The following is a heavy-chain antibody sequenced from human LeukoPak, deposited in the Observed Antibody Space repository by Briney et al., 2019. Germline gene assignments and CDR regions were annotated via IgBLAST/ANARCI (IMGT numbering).Heavy chain of an antibody. D-gene: IGHD5-12*01. CDR2: TYYRSKWYN. V-gene: IGHV6-1*01. Sequence: SQTLSLTCAISGDSVSSNSAAWNRIRQSPSRGLEWLGRTYYRSKWYNDYAVSVKSRITINPDTSKNQFSLQLNSVTPEDTAVYYCARAATPLTYYYYYMDVWGKGTTVTVSS. CDR3: ARAATPLTYYYYYMDV. J-gene: IGHJ6*03. CDR1: GDSVSSNSAA.